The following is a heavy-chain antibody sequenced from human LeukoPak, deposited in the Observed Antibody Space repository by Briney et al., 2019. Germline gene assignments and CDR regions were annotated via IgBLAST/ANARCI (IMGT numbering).Heavy chain of an antibody. CDR2: FYYRGST. J-gene: IGHJ4*02. CDR3: ARLASGGSFTVTTPNRYFDY. V-gene: IGHV4-59*01. Sequence: WETLSLPCTVSGGPISSNYWSWLRQPPGKGLEGIGYFYYRGSTNYNPSLKSRVTISVDTSKNQFSLKLSSVTAADTAVYYCARLASGGSFTVTTPNRYFDYWGQGTLVTVSS. D-gene: IGHD4-17*01. CDR1: GGPISSNY.